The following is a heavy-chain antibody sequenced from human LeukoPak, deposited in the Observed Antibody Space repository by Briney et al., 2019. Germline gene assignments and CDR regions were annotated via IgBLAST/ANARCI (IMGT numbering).Heavy chain of an antibody. V-gene: IGHV4-34*01. D-gene: IGHD3-3*01. CDR1: GGSFSGYY. Sequence: PSETLSLTCAVYGGSFSGYYWSWIRQPPGKGLEWIGEINHSGSTNYNPSLKSRVTISVDTSKNQFSLKLSSVTAADTAVYYCARGITIFGVVTPHFDYWGQGTLVTVSS. CDR3: ARGITIFGVVTPHFDY. CDR2: INHSGST. J-gene: IGHJ4*02.